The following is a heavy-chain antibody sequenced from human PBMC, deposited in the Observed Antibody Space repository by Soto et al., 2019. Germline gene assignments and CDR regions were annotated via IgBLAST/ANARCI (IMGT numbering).Heavy chain of an antibody. J-gene: IGHJ6*02. CDR1: GGTFSSYA. CDR2: IIPIFGTA. D-gene: IGHD2-2*01. V-gene: IGHV1-69*01. Sequence: QVQLVQSGAEVKKPGSSVKVSCKASGGTFSSYAISWVRQAPGQGLEWMGGIIPIFGTANYAQKFQGRVTIPADESTSTAYMELSSLRSEDTAVYYCARGAAGYCSSTSCYSSGMDVWGQGTTVTVSS. CDR3: ARGAAGYCSSTSCYSSGMDV.